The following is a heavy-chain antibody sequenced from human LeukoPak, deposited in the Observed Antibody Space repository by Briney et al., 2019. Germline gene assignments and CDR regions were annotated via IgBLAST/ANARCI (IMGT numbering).Heavy chain of an antibody. Sequence: PGGSLRLSCAASGFTFSIDDMHWVRQAPGKGLEWVASIRYDGSSKYYGVSGKGRFTISRDNSKNTLYLQMNSLRTEDTAVYYCAKLNTMVAFDYWGQGTLVTVSS. CDR1: GFTFSIDD. D-gene: IGHD3-10*01. CDR3: AKLNTMVAFDY. V-gene: IGHV3-30*02. CDR2: IRYDGSSK. J-gene: IGHJ4*02.